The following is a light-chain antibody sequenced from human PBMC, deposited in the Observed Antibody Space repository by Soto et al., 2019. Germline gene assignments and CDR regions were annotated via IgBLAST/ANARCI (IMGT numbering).Light chain of an antibody. CDR1: QNINNY. J-gene: IGKJ1*01. CDR2: LAS. Sequence: DIQMTQSPSSLSASVGDRVTITCQASQNINNYLNWYQQKPGKAPKLLISLASRLESGVPPRFSGSGSGTEFTLTISSLQPDDFATYYCQQYNIDWTFGQGTKVDIK. V-gene: IGKV1-5*03. CDR3: QQYNIDWT.